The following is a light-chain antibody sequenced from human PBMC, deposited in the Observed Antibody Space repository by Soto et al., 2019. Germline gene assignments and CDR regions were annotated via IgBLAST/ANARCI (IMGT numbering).Light chain of an antibody. V-gene: IGKV3-11*01. CDR1: QSVSSY. CDR3: QHRSNWPPFT. J-gene: IGKJ3*01. CDR2: DAS. Sequence: EIVLPQSPATLSLSPGERATLSCRASQSVSSYLAWYQQKPGQAPRLLIYDASNRATGIPARFSGSGSGTDFTLTISSLEHEDFAGYYCQHRSNWPPFTFGPGTKVDIK.